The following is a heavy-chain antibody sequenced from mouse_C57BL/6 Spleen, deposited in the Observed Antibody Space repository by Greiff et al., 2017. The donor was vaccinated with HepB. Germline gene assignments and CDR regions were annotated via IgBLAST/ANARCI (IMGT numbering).Heavy chain of an antibody. CDR2: INPSTGGT. CDR3: ARWGGSSPFDY. J-gene: IGHJ2*01. V-gene: IGHV1-42*01. D-gene: IGHD1-1*01. CDR1: GYSFTGYY. Sequence: EVQLQQSGPELVKPGASVKISCKASGYSFTGYYMNWVKQSPEKSLEWIGEINPSTGGTTYNQKFKAKATLTVDKSSSTAYMQLKSLTSEDSAVYYCARWGGSSPFDYWGQGTTLTVSS.